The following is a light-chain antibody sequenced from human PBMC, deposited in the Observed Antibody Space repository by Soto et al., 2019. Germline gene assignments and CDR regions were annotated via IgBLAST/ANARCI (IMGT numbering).Light chain of an antibody. CDR3: QQYGSSPFA. Sequence: EIVLTQSPGTLSLSPGERATLSCRASQSVSSSHLAWYQQKPGQAPRLLIYATSTRATGIPDRFSGSGSGSNFSLPISRLEPEDFAVFYCQQYGSSPFAYGQWTKLEIK. V-gene: IGKV3-20*01. J-gene: IGKJ2*01. CDR1: QSVSSSH. CDR2: ATS.